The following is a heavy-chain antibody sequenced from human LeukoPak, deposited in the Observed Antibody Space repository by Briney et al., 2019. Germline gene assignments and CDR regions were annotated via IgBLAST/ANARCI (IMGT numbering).Heavy chain of an antibody. CDR2: MNSGGTKI. Sequence: GGSLRLPCAASGFTFSKYWMHWVRQAPGKGLEWVARMNSGGTKINFADSVRGRFTISRDNDKNTVYLHMSSLISEDTALYYCVRDLSGWYYLDFWGQGTLVTVSS. D-gene: IGHD6-19*01. CDR1: GFTFSKYW. J-gene: IGHJ4*02. CDR3: VRDLSGWYYLDF. V-gene: IGHV3-74*01.